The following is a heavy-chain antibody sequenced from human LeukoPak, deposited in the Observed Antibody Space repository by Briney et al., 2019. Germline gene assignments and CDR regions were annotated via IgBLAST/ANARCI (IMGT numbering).Heavy chain of an antibody. J-gene: IGHJ4*02. CDR2: ISPSGGST. CDR3: ARRAGDYSHPYDY. V-gene: IGHV1-46*01. CDR1: GYTFTSNY. Sequence: ASVKVSCKAFGYTFTSNYMHWVRQAPGQGPEWMGVISPSGGSTTYAQKFQGRVTLTRDMSTSTDYLELSSLRSEDTAVYYCARRAGDYSHPYDYWGQGILVTVSS. D-gene: IGHD3-22*01.